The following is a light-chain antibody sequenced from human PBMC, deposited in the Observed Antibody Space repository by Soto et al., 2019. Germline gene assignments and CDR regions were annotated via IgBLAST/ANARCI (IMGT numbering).Light chain of an antibody. V-gene: IGLV2-14*01. CDR3: SSYTTSSSYV. CDR1: SSDVSGYIY. CDR2: DVT. Sequence: QSVLTQPASVSGSPGQSITISYTGTSSDVSGYIYVSWYQQHPGKAPKLMIYDVTSRPSGVSYRFSGSKSGNTASLTISGLQAEDEADYYCSSYTTSSSYVFGTGTKVTVL. J-gene: IGLJ1*01.